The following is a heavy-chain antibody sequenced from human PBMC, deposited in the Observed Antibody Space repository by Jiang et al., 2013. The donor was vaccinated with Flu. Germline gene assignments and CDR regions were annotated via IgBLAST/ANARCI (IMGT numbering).Heavy chain of an antibody. CDR1: GGSFSGYH. CDR3: ARGRDFDI. V-gene: IGHV4-34*01. J-gene: IGHJ3*02. CDR2: INHSGGT. Sequence: LLKPSETLSLTCAVYGGSFSGYHWTWIRQPPGKGLEWIGEINHSGGTNYNPSLKSRVTISVDTSKKQFSLKLSSVTAADTAVYYCARGRDFDIWGQGTMVTVSS.